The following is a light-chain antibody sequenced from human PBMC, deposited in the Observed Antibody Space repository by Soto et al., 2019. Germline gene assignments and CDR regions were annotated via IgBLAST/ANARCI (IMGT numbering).Light chain of an antibody. CDR2: GAS. CDR3: QQYGSSPPYT. CDR1: QSVSSSY. J-gene: IGKJ2*01. Sequence: EIVLTQSPGTLSLSPGERATLSCRASQSVSSSYLAWYQQKPGQAPRLLIYGASSRATGIPDRLRGSGSGTDFTLTISRLEPEDFAVYYCQQYGSSPPYTFGQETKLEIK. V-gene: IGKV3-20*01.